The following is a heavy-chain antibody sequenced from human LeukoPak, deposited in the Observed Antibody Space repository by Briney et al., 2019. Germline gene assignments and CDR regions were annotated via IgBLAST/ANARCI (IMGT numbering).Heavy chain of an antibody. CDR1: GYTFTSYG. J-gene: IGHJ4*02. Sequence: ASVKVSCKASGYTFTSYGISWVRQAPGQGLEWMGWISAYNGNTNYAQKLQGRVTMTTDTSTSTAHMELRSLRSDDTAVYYCARTREPRLVIIRRFQYYFDYWGQGTLVTVSS. CDR3: ARTREPRLVIIRRFQYYFDY. D-gene: IGHD3-9*01. V-gene: IGHV1-18*01. CDR2: ISAYNGNT.